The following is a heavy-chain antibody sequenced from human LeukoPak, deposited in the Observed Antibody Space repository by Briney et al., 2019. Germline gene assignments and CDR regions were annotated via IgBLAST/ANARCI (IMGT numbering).Heavy chain of an antibody. J-gene: IGHJ4*01. CDR2: IIPIFGTA. CDR3: AREMLDYGSGLGY. V-gene: IGHV1-69*13. Sequence: SVKVSCKASGGTFSSYAISWVRQAPGQGLEWMGGIIPIFGTANYAQKFQGRVTITADESTSTAYMELSSLRSEDTAVYYCAREMLDYGSGLGYWGQEPWSPSPQ. CDR1: GGTFSSYA. D-gene: IGHD3-10*01.